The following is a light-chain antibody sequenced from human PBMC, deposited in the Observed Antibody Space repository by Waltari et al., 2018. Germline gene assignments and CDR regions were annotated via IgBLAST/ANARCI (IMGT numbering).Light chain of an antibody. CDR1: QSISRY. CDR3: QKYGSLPAT. Sequence: DIILTQSPGTLSLSPGERATLSCRASQSISRYLAWYQHKPGQAPRLLIYDASSRATGIPDRFSGSGSVTDCSLTISRLEPEDFAVYYCQKYGSLPATFGQGTKVEIK. V-gene: IGKV3-20*01. CDR2: DAS. J-gene: IGKJ1*01.